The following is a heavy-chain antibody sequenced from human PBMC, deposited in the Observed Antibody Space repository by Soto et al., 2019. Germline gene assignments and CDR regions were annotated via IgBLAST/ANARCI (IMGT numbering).Heavy chain of an antibody. V-gene: IGHV3-30-3*01. CDR3: ARDDEGGSDCDLGY. CDR2: ISSDGSNK. Sequence: QVQLVESGGGVVQPGRSLRLSCAVSGFTFSSHAMHWVRQAPGKGLEWVTLISSDGSNKYYADSVKGRFTTSRDNSKNTMEMQMNSRRVEDTAVYYCARDDEGGSDCDLGYWGQGALVTGSS. J-gene: IGHJ4*02. CDR1: GFTFSSHA. D-gene: IGHD1-26*01.